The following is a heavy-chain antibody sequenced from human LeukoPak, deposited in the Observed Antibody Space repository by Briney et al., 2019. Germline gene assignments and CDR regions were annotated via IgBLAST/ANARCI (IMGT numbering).Heavy chain of an antibody. CDR2: IIPILGIA. V-gene: IGHV1-69*04. CDR1: GGTFSSYA. D-gene: IGHD3-3*01. CDR3: ARDHFGVVSSD. Sequence: ASVKVSCKASGGTFSSYAISWVRQAPGQGLEWMGRIIPILGIANYAQKFQGRVTITADKSTSTAYMELSSLRSGDTAVYYCARDHFGVVSSDWGQGTLVTVSS. J-gene: IGHJ4*02.